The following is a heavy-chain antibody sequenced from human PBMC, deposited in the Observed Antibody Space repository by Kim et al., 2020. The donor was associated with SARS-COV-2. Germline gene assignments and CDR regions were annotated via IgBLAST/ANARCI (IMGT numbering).Heavy chain of an antibody. CDR3: AKVNYDSSGYSEHYFDY. CDR2: ISGSGGST. Sequence: GGSLRLSCAASGFTFSSYAMSWVRQAPGKGLEWVSAISGSGGSTYYADSVKGRFTISRDNSKNTLYLQMNSLRAEDTAVYYCAKVNYDSSGYSEHYFDYWGQGTLVTVSS. V-gene: IGHV3-23*01. D-gene: IGHD3-22*01. J-gene: IGHJ4*02. CDR1: GFTFSSYA.